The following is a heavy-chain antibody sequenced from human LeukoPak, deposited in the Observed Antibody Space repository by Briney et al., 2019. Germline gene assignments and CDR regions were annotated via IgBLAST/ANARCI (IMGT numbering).Heavy chain of an antibody. CDR1: GGTFSSYA. Sequence: ASVKVSCKASGGTFSSYAISWVRQAPGQGLEWMGIINPSGGSTNYAQKFQGRVTMTRDTSTSTVYMVLSSLRSEDTAVYYCARDLSGENYYYMDVWGKGTTVTISS. V-gene: IGHV1-46*01. D-gene: IGHD3-10*02. CDR3: ARDLSGENYYYMDV. J-gene: IGHJ6*03. CDR2: INPSGGST.